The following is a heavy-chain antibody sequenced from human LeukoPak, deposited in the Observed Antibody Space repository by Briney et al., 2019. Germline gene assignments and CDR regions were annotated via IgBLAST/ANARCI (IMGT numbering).Heavy chain of an antibody. CDR3: ARGSGTRKGPSRFDY. V-gene: IGHV4-59*12. J-gene: IGHJ4*02. CDR1: GGSFSGYY. Sequence: PSETLSLTCAVYGGSFSGYYWSWIRQPPGKGLEWIGYIYYSGSTNYNPSLKSRVTISVDTSKNQFSLKLSSVTAADTAVYYCARGSGTRKGPSRFDYWGQGTLVTVSS. D-gene: IGHD1-26*01. CDR2: IYYSGST.